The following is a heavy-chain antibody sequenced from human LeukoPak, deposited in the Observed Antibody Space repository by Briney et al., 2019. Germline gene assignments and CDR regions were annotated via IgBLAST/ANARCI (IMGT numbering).Heavy chain of an antibody. Sequence: GGSLRLSCAASGFTFSSYAMSWVRQAPGKGLEWVSAISGSGGSTYYADSVKGRSTISRDNSKNTLYLQMNSLRAEDTAVYYCAKDWAGSDRKYYFDYWGQGTLVTVSS. CDR2: ISGSGGST. V-gene: IGHV3-23*01. J-gene: IGHJ4*02. CDR1: GFTFSSYA. CDR3: AKDWAGSDRKYYFDY. D-gene: IGHD3-22*01.